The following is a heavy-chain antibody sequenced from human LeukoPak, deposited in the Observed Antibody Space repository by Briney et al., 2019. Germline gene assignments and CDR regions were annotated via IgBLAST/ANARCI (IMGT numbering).Heavy chain of an antibody. CDR2: IIPIFGTA. D-gene: IGHD1-26*01. Sequence: GASVKVSCKASGGTFSSYAISWVRQAPGQGLEWMGRIIPIFGTANYAQKFQGRVTITTDESTSTAYMELSSLRPEDTAVYYCARRHPWEWEDAFDIWGQGTMVTVSS. J-gene: IGHJ3*02. CDR1: GGTFSSYA. CDR3: ARRHPWEWEDAFDI. V-gene: IGHV1-69*05.